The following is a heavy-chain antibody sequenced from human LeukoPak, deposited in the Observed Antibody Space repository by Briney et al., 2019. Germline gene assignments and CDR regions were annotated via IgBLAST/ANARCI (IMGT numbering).Heavy chain of an antibody. Sequence: ASVKVSCKASGYTFTGYYMHWVRQAPGQGLEWMGWINPNSGGTNYAQKFQGWVTMTRDTSISTAYMELSRLRSDDTAVYYCARGAHSWYRYYYFDYWGQGTLVTVSS. CDR1: GYTFTGYY. CDR3: ARGAHSWYRYYYFDY. V-gene: IGHV1-2*04. CDR2: INPNSGGT. D-gene: IGHD6-13*01. J-gene: IGHJ4*02.